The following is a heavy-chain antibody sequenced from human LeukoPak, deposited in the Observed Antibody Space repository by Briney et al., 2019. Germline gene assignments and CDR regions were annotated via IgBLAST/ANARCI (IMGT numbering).Heavy chain of an antibody. Sequence: SETLSLTCTVSGGSISSYYWSWIRQPPGRGLEWIGYIYYSGSTNYNPSLKSRVTISVDTSKNQFSLKPSSVTAADTAVYYCARAGGYSSGYQDYWGQGTLVTVSS. J-gene: IGHJ4*02. V-gene: IGHV4-59*08. CDR1: GGSISSYY. CDR2: IYYSGST. CDR3: ARAGGYSSGYQDY. D-gene: IGHD5-18*01.